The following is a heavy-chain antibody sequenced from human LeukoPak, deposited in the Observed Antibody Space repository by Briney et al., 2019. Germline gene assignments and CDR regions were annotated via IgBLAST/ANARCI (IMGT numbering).Heavy chain of an antibody. CDR1: GGSISSYY. CDR2: IYYSGST. Sequence: PSETLSLTCTVSGGSISSYYWRWIRQPPGKGLEWMGYIYYSGSTNYNPSLKSRVTISVDTSKNQFSLKLSSVTAADTAVYYCARQGGGFWYFDLWGRGTLVTVSS. CDR3: ARQGGGFWYFDL. J-gene: IGHJ2*01. D-gene: IGHD6-25*01. V-gene: IGHV4-59*08.